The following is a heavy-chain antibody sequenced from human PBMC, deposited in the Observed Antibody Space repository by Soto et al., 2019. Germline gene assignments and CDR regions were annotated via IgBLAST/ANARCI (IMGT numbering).Heavy chain of an antibody. D-gene: IGHD3-3*01. CDR1: GFSLSTSGAG. Sequence: SGPTLLHPPQTLTLTCTFSGFSLSTSGAGVGWIRQPPGKALAWLALIYCKDDNRNSPSLKSRLTITKDTSKNQVVLTMTNMDPVDTAAYYCALSPCEKCKFCDFYALDVWGQGTTVTVSS. J-gene: IGHJ6*02. V-gene: IGHV2-5*01. CDR2: IYCKDDN. CDR3: ALSPCEKCKFCDFYALDV.